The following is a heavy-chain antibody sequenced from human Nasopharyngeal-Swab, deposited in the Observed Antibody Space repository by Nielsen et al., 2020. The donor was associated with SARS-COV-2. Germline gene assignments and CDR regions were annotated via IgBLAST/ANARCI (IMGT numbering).Heavy chain of an antibody. V-gene: IGHV3-48*04. Sequence: GGSLRLSCAASGFTFSSYSMNWVRQAPGKGLEWVSYISSSSSTIYYADSVKGRFTISRDNAKNSLYLQMNSLRAEDTAVYYCASNPQRGYSYGYPRVDYWGQGTLVTVSS. D-gene: IGHD5-18*01. CDR3: ASNPQRGYSYGYPRVDY. CDR2: ISSSSSTI. CDR1: GFTFSSYS. J-gene: IGHJ4*02.